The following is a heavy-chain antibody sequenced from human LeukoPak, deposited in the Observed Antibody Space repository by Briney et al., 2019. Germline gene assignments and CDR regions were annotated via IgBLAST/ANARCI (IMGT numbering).Heavy chain of an antibody. J-gene: IGHJ4*02. D-gene: IGHD6-19*01. Sequence: QTGGSLRLSCAASGFTFSSCAMHWVRQAPGKGLEWVAVISYDGSNKYYADSVKGRFTISRDNSKNTLYLQMNSLRAEDTAVYYCARGADRGIVVAADWDQGALVTVSS. CDR2: ISYDGSNK. CDR1: GFTFSSCA. CDR3: ARGADRGIVVAAD. V-gene: IGHV3-30-3*01.